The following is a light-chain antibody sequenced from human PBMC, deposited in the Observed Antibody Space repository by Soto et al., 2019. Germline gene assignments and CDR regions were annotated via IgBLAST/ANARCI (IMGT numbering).Light chain of an antibody. CDR1: KLGDKY. CDR3: QAWDSTTAV. Sequence: SYELTQPPSVSVSPGQTASITCSGDKLGDKYACWYQQKPGQSPVLVIYQDNKRPSGIPERFSGSNSGNTATLTISGTQAMDEADYYCQAWDSTTAVFGTGTQLTFL. V-gene: IGLV3-1*01. J-gene: IGLJ1*01. CDR2: QDN.